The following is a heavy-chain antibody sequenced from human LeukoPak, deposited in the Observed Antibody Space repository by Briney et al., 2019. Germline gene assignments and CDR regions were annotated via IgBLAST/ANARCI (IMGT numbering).Heavy chain of an antibody. CDR3: AKDRRSTSCIWFDP. V-gene: IGHV3-23*01. Sequence: GGSLRLSCAASGFTFSSYAMSWVRQAPGKGLEWVSAISGSGGSTYYADSVKGRLTISRDNSKNTLYLQMNSLRAEDTAVYYCAKDRRSTSCIWFDPWGQGTLVTVSS. J-gene: IGHJ5*02. CDR2: ISGSGGST. CDR1: GFTFSSYA. D-gene: IGHD2-2*01.